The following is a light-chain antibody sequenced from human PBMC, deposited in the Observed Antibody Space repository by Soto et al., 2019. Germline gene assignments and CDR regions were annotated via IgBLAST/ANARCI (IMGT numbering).Light chain of an antibody. CDR1: SSNIGSNT. J-gene: IGLJ1*01. V-gene: IGLV1-44*01. Sequence: VLTQPPSASETPGQRVTISCSGSSSNIGSNTVNWYQQFPGTAPKLLIHNNSQRPSGVSDRFFGSKFGTSASLAISGLQSEDEADYYCATWDDSLNGLVFGTGTKVTVL. CDR2: NNS. CDR3: ATWDDSLNGLV.